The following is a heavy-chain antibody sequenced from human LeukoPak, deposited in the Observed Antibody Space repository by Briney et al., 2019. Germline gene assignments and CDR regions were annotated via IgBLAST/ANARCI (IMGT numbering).Heavy chain of an antibody. CDR3: AREGSSGQNDY. V-gene: IGHV1-18*04. J-gene: IGHJ4*02. Sequence: PGESLKISCKGSGYSFTSYGISWVRQAPGQGLEWMGWISAYNGNTNYAQKLQGRVTMTTDTSTSTAYVELRSLRSDDTAVYYCAREGSSGQNDYWGQGTLVTVSS. D-gene: IGHD6-19*01. CDR2: ISAYNGNT. CDR1: GYSFTSYG.